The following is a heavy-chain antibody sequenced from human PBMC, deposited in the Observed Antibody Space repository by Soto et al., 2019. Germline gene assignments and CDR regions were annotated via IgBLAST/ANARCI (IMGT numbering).Heavy chain of an antibody. D-gene: IGHD3-10*01. Sequence: ASVKVSCKASGYTFTTYAMHWVRQAPGQRLEWMGWINAGNGNTKYSQKFQGRVTITRDTSASTAYMEVSSLRSEDTAVYYCARGGDYYGKQFDPWGQGALVTVSS. V-gene: IGHV1-3*01. CDR3: ARGGDYYGKQFDP. CDR2: INAGNGNT. J-gene: IGHJ5*02. CDR1: GYTFTTYA.